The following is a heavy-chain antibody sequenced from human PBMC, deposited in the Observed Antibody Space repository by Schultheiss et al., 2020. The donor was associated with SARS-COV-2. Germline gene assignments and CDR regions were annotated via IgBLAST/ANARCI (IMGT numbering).Heavy chain of an antibody. V-gene: IGHV3-30*03. Sequence: GESLKISCAGSGSTFSSYAVHWVRQAPGKGLEWVALVSYDEINQYYAASVKGRFTISRDKSSNTLYLQMNSLRAEDTAVYYCARGLPNHPLKYWGQGTLVTVSS. CDR1: GSTFSSYA. J-gene: IGHJ4*02. D-gene: IGHD3-9*01. CDR3: ARGLPNHPLKY. CDR2: VSYDEINQ.